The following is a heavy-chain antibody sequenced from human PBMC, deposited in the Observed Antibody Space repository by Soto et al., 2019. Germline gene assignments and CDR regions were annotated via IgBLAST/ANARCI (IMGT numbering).Heavy chain of an antibody. V-gene: IGHV4-59*01. CDR1: GGSISSYY. D-gene: IGHD2-8*02. J-gene: IGHJ6*02. CDR2: IYYSGST. Sequence: SETLSLTCTVSGGSISSYYWSWIRQPPGKGLEWIGYIYYSGSTNYNPSLKSRVTISVDTSKNQFSLKLSSVTAADTAVYYCARGVRDERGVLGYGMDVWGQGTTVTVSS. CDR3: ARGVRDERGVLGYGMDV.